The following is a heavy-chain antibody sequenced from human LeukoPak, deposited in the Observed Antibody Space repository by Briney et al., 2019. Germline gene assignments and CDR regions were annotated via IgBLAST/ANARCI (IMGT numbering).Heavy chain of an antibody. D-gene: IGHD3-3*01. CDR1: GGSFSGYY. V-gene: IGHV4-34*01. CDR3: ARGSITIFGVVTMSNWFDP. CDR2: INHSGST. Sequence: PSETLSLTXAVYGGSFSGYYWSWIRQPPGKGLEWIGEINHSGSTNYNPSLKSRVTISVDTSKNQFSLKLSSVTAADTAVYYCARGSITIFGVVTMSNWFDPWGQGTLVTVSS. J-gene: IGHJ5*02.